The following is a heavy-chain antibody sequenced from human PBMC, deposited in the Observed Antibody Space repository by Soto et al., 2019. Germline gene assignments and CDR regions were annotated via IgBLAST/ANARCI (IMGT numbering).Heavy chain of an antibody. CDR2: ISGSVGST. CDR1: GFTFSSYA. J-gene: IGHJ6*02. D-gene: IGHD3-9*01. V-gene: IGHV3-23*01. CDR3: AKDASILGTWYYYYYGMDV. Sequence: PGGSLRLSCAASGFTFSSYAMSWVRQAPGKGLEWVSAISGSVGSTYYADSVKGRFTISRDNSKNTLYLQMNSLRAEDTAVYYCAKDASILGTWYYYYYGMDVWGQGTKVTVSS.